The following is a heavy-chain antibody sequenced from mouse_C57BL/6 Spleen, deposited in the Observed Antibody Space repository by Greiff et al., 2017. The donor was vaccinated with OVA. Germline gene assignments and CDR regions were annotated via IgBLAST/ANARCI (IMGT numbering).Heavy chain of an antibody. CDR2: ISNGGGST. D-gene: IGHD1-1*01. J-gene: IGHJ4*01. CDR3: SRHRYYGHYYAMDY. CDR1: GFTFSDYY. Sequence: EVKLVESGGGLVQPGGSLKLSCAASGFTFSDYYMYWVRQTPEKRLEWVAYISNGGGSTYYPDNVKGRFTIPRDNAKNTLYLQMIRLTSEYTAMYYWSRHRYYGHYYAMDYWGQGTSVTVSS. V-gene: IGHV5-12*01.